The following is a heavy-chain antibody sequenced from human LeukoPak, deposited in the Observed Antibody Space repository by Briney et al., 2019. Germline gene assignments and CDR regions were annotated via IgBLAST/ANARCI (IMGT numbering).Heavy chain of an antibody. J-gene: IGHJ4*02. CDR2: INPSGGST. CDR3: AKPGSSRGIAGRRPTKYYFDY. CDR1: GYSFTGYY. D-gene: IGHD6-6*01. Sequence: ASVKVSCKASGYSFTGYYIHWVRQAPGQGLEWMGIINPSGGSTSYAQKFQGRVTMTRDTSTSTVYMELSSLRAEDTAVYYCAKPGSSRGIAGRRPTKYYFDYWGQGTLVTVSS. V-gene: IGHV1-46*01.